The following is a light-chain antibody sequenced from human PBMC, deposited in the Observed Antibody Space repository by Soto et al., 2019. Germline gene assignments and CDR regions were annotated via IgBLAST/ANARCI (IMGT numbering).Light chain of an antibody. J-gene: IGKJ4*01. V-gene: IGKV1-9*01. Sequence: DIQMTESPSTLSLSIGDTVTIAGRDSQDFSNYLAWYQKQTGEAPQLLIYVASTLQSGLPSRFSGSGSGTELTLTISRLQPEDFATYYCQQLNSFPLTFGGGTKVDIK. CDR3: QQLNSFPLT. CDR2: VAS. CDR1: QDFSNY.